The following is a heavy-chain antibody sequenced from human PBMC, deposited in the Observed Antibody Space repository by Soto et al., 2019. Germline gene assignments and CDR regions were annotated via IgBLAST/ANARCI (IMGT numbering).Heavy chain of an antibody. V-gene: IGHV4-59*01. Sequence: SETLSLTCTVSGGSISSYYWSWIRQPPGNGLEWIGYIYYSVSTNYNPSLKSRVKISVEPSKKPSYLKLSSVTAADTAVYYCAIDGNYHGMDVWAQGTPVTVS. J-gene: IGHJ6*02. CDR3: AIDGNYHGMDV. CDR2: IYYSVST. D-gene: IGHD1-26*01. CDR1: GGSISSYY.